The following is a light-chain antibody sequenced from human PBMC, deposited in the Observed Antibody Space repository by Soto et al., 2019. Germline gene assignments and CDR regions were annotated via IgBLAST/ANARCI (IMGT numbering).Light chain of an antibody. J-gene: IGKJ3*01. V-gene: IGKV3-20*01. Sequence: EIVLTQSPGTLSLSPGERATLSCRASQSISSGGLAWYQQKPGQAPRLLIYGASSRATGIPDRFSGRGSGTEFTLTINTLEPEDFAVYFCQQYDRSPETFGPGTKVDIK. CDR3: QQYDRSPET. CDR1: QSISSGG. CDR2: GAS.